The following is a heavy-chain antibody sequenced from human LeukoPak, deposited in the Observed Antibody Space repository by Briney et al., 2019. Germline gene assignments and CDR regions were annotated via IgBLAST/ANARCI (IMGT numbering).Heavy chain of an antibody. CDR1: GFTFSSYG. D-gene: IGHD3-22*01. V-gene: IGHV3-30*18. CDR2: ISYDGSNK. J-gene: IGHJ4*02. Sequence: GRSLRLSCAASGFTFSSYGMHWVRQAPGKGLEWVAVISYDGSNKYYADSVKGRFTISRDNSKNTLYLQMNSLRAEDTAVYYCAKDGNTYYYDSSGYSDYWGQGTLVTVSS. CDR3: AKDGNTYYYDSSGYSDY.